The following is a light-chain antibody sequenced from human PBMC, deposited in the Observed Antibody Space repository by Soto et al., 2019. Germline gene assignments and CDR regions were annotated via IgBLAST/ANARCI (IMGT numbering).Light chain of an antibody. J-gene: IGKJ1*01. CDR2: VAS. Sequence: DIQMTQSPCSLSASVGDRVTVTCRASQSIDTYLNWYQQRPGQAPKLLIYVASTLQSGVPSRFSGSGSGTHFTLTISSLQPEDFATYYCQQNQDIPPTFGQWTRVERK. CDR3: QQNQDIPPT. V-gene: IGKV1-39*01. CDR1: QSIDTY.